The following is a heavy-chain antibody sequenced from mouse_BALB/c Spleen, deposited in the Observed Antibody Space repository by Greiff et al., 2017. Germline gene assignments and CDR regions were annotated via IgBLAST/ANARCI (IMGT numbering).Heavy chain of an antibody. V-gene: IGHV3-8*02. D-gene: IGHD1-1*01. CDR2: ISNSGST. Sequence: EVQLQESGPSLVQPSQTLSLTCSVTGDSITSGYWNWIRKFPGNKLEYMGYISNSGSTYYNPSLKSRISITRYTSKNQYYLQLNTVTTEDTATYYCARYGVLRYYFDYWGQGTTLTVSS. CDR3: ARYGVLRYYFDY. CDR1: GDSITSGY. J-gene: IGHJ2*01.